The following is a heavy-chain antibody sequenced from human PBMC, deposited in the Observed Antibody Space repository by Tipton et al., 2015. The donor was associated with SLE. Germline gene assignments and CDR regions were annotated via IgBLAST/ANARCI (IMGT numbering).Heavy chain of an antibody. CDR1: GGSLGGSS. J-gene: IGHJ4*02. V-gene: IGHV4-34*01. CDR3: TKGSPGWYDGVEE. D-gene: IGHD1-14*01. CDR2: VNQSGRT. Sequence: TLSLTCAVYGGSLGGSSWNWIRQPPGKGLQWIGEVNQSGRTKWNASLQSRVTISIDTSKNQFSLQVKSVTAADTAVYYCTKGSPGWYDGVEEWSQGALVTVSS.